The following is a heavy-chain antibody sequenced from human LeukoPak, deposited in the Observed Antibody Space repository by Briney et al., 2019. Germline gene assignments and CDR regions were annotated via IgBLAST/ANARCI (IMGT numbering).Heavy chain of an antibody. V-gene: IGHV4-4*02. CDR3: SRENGAFSPFGY. CDR2: ISLTGLT. J-gene: IGHJ4*02. Sequence: SETLSLTCGVSGGSISNTNWWSWVRQPPGQGLEWIGEISLTGLTHYNPSLESRVTVSLDKSKNQLSLNLTSVTAADTAVCYCSRENGAFSPFGYWGQGTLVTVLS. D-gene: IGHD2-8*01. CDR1: GGSISNTNW.